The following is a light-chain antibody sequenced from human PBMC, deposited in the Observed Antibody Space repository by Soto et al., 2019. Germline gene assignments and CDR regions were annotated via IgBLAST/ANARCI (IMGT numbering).Light chain of an antibody. Sequence: QSVLTQPASVSGSPGQSITISCTGTSSDIGTYNLVSWYQQHPGKAPKLMIYEVNKRPSGVSDRFSGSKSGNTASLTISGLQAEDEADYYCCSYAGSSTLYVFRTGTTVTV. CDR1: SSDIGTYNL. CDR3: CSYAGSSTLYV. V-gene: IGLV2-23*02. J-gene: IGLJ1*01. CDR2: EVN.